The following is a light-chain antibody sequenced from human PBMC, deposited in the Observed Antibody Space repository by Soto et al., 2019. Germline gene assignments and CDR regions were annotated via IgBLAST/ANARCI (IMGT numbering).Light chain of an antibody. CDR1: QSIDSW. J-gene: IGKJ1*01. CDR2: KAS. Sequence: DIQMTQSPSTLSASVGDRVTITCRASQSIDSWLAWYQQKPGKAPKLLIYKASSLESGVPSRFSGSGSGTEFTLTISSLQSEDFTVYYCQQYNKWPLTFGQGTKVDIK. CDR3: QQYNKWPLT. V-gene: IGKV1-5*03.